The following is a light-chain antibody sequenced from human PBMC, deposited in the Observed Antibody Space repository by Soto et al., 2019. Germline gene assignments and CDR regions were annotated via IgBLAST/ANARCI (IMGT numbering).Light chain of an antibody. J-gene: IGKJ5*01. CDR2: DAS. CDR1: QYITIY. CDR3: QQRADWPIT. V-gene: IGKV3-11*01. Sequence: EIVMTHSPATLSLSPGERATLSCRASQYITIYLAWYQQKPGQAPRLLIYDASNRATGIPARFSGSGSGTDFTLTISSLEPDDFAVYYCQQRADWPITFGQGTRLEIK.